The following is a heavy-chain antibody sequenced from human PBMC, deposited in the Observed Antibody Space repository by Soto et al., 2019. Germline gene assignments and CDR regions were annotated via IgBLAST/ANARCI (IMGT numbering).Heavy chain of an antibody. CDR2: IYYSGST. CDR3: ARQSQLDNYYGMDV. Sequence: SETLSLTCTVSGGSISSYYWSWIRQPPGKGLEWIGYIYYSGSTNYNPSLKSRVTISVDTSKNQFSLKLSSVTAADTAMYYCARQSQLDNYYGMDVWGQGTTVTVSS. V-gene: IGHV4-59*01. J-gene: IGHJ6*02. D-gene: IGHD2-2*01. CDR1: GGSISSYY.